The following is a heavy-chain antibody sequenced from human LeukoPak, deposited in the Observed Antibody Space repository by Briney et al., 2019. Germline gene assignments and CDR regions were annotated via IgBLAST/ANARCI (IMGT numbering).Heavy chain of an antibody. Sequence: SETLSLTCTVSGGPISSGGYYWSWIRPHPGKGLEWIGYIYYSGSTYYNPSLKSRVTISVDTSKNQFSLKLSSVTAADTAVYYCARVQSSAVDYWGQGTLVTVSS. CDR3: ARVQSSAVDY. J-gene: IGHJ4*02. CDR1: GGPISSGGYY. D-gene: IGHD3-22*01. V-gene: IGHV4-31*03. CDR2: IYYSGST.